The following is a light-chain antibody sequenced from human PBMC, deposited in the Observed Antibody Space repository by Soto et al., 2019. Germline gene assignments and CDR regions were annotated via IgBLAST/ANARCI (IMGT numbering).Light chain of an antibody. CDR1: QDIKYD. CDR3: LQYRSFPWT. Sequence: DIPVTQSPSSLSASVGDKVTITCRASQDIKYDLGWYQQKPGTAPKRLIYSASSLQSGVPSRFSGSGSETEFTLTISSLQPEDFATYYCLQYRSFPWTFGQGTKVEIK. CDR2: SAS. J-gene: IGKJ1*01. V-gene: IGKV1-17*01.